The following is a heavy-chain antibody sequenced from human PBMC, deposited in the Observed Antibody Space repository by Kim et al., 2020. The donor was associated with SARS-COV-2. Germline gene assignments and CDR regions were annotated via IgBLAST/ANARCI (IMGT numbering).Heavy chain of an antibody. D-gene: IGHD5-12*01. V-gene: IGHV3-30*18. CDR3: AKMGGGYDPPLWYFDY. CDR2: ISYDGSNK. J-gene: IGHJ4*02. Sequence: GGSLRLSCAASGFTFSSYGMHWVRQAPGKGLEWVAVISYDGSNKYYADSVKGRFTISRDNSKNTLYLQMNSLRAEDTAVYYCAKMGGGYDPPLWYFDYWGQGTLVTVSS. CDR1: GFTFSSYG.